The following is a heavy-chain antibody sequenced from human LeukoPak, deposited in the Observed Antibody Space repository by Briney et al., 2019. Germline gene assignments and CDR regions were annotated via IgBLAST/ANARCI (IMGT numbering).Heavy chain of an antibody. V-gene: IGHV3-7*02. CDR2: IKEDGSEM. CDR1: GFIFSDYW. Sequence: GGSLRLSCVASGFIFSDYWMTWVRQAPGKGLEWVANIKEDGSEMHYVDSVKGRFTISRDNAKKSLHLQMNSLGVEDTAVYYCARGGKLTARYWGQGTLVTVSS. D-gene: IGHD2-21*02. CDR3: ARGGKLTARY. J-gene: IGHJ4*02.